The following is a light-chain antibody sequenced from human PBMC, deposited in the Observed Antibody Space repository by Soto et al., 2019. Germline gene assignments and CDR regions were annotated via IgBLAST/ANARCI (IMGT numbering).Light chain of an antibody. CDR1: EGIGNA. J-gene: IGKJ4*01. Sequence: DIQTTQSPSSLSASVGDRVTIACRASEGIGNALGWYQQKPGKAPNRLIYATSSLQSGVPSRFSGSGSGTEFTLTISSLQPEDFATYYCLQHNSYPLTFGSGTKVEIK. CDR2: ATS. V-gene: IGKV1-17*01. CDR3: LQHNSYPLT.